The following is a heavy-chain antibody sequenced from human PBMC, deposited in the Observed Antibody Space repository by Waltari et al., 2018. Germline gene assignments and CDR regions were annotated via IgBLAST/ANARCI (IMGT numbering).Heavy chain of an antibody. D-gene: IGHD1-7*01. CDR3: ARDITGTTSDY. Sequence: QVQLVQSGAEVKKPGASVKVSCKASGYTFTSYAMHWVRPAPGQRLEWMGWINAGNGNTKYSQKFQGRVTITRDTSASTAYMELSSLRSEDTAVYYCARDITGTTSDYWGQGTLVTVSS. CDR2: INAGNGNT. CDR1: GYTFTSYA. J-gene: IGHJ4*02. V-gene: IGHV1-3*01.